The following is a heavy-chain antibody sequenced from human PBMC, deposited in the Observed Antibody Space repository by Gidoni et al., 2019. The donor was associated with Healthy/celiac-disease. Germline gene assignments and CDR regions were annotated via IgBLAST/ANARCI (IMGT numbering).Heavy chain of an antibody. V-gene: IGHV3-15*01. CDR2: IKSKTDGGTT. Sequence: EVQLVESGGGLVKPGGSLRLPCAASGFTFSNSWMSWVRQAPGKGLEWVGRIKSKTDGGTTDYAAPVKGRFTISRDDSKNTLYLQMNSLKTEDTAVYYCTTDPQLVDVAYFDYWGQGTLVTVSS. CDR1: GFTFSNSW. CDR3: TTDPQLVDVAYFDY. J-gene: IGHJ4*02. D-gene: IGHD6-13*01.